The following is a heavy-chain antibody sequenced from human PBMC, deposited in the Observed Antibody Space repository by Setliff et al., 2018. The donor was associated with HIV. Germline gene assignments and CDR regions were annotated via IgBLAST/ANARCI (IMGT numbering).Heavy chain of an antibody. CDR2: ISAYNGDT. D-gene: IGHD2-2*01. Sequence: GASVKVSCKASGYTFTNYGISWVRQAPGQGLEWMGWISAYNGDTNYAQTVQGRVTMTADTSARTAYMELRSLRSDDTAVYYCARRPIFYQLLLDAFDIWGQGTMVTVS. V-gene: IGHV1-18*01. CDR1: GYTFTNYG. J-gene: IGHJ3*02. CDR3: ARRPIFYQLLLDAFDI.